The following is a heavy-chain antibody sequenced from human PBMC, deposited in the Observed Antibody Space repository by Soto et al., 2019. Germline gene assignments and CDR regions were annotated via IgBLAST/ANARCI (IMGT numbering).Heavy chain of an antibody. J-gene: IGHJ4*02. CDR1: GYTFTSYY. CDR2: MNPNSGNT. CDR3: ARERYSYGEDY. Sequence: GASVKVSCKASGYTFTSYYMHWVRQATGQGLEWMGWMNPNSGNTGYAQKFQGRVTMTRNTSISTAYMELSSLRSEDTAVYYCARERYSYGEDYWGQGTLVTVSS. V-gene: IGHV1-8*02. D-gene: IGHD5-18*01.